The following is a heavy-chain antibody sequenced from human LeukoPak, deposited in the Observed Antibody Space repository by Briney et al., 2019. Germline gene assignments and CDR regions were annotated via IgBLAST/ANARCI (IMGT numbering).Heavy chain of an antibody. CDR3: ARGPIGYCSGGSCLSPYYFDY. D-gene: IGHD2-15*01. Sequence: ASVKVSCKASGYTFTSYDINWVRQATGQGLEWMGWMNPNSGNTGYAQKFQGRVTMTRNTSISTAYMGLSSLRSEDTAVYYCARGPIGYCSGGSCLSPYYFDYWGQGTLVTVSS. J-gene: IGHJ4*02. CDR1: GYTFTSYD. V-gene: IGHV1-8*01. CDR2: MNPNSGNT.